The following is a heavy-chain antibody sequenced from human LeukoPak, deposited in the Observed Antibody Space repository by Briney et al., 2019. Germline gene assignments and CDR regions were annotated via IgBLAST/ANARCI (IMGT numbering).Heavy chain of an antibody. CDR1: GGSFSGYY. Sequence: SETLSLTCAVYGGSFSGYYWSWIRQPPGKGLVWIGEINHSGSTNYNPSLKSRVTISVDTSKNQFSLKLSSVTAADTAVYYCARGLPYRVVPAAIRSGGSWFDPWGQGTLVTVSS. J-gene: IGHJ5*02. CDR3: ARGLPYRVVPAAIRSGGSWFDP. V-gene: IGHV4-34*01. D-gene: IGHD2-2*01. CDR2: INHSGST.